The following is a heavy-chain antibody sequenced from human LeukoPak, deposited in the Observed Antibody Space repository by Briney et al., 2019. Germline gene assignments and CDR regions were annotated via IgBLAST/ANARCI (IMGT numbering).Heavy chain of an antibody. J-gene: IGHJ4*02. CDR2: IYASGST. CDR1: GASISSGRYY. D-gene: IGHD1-26*01. CDR3: ARDLSGTGATTLAY. V-gene: IGHV4-61*02. Sequence: SQTLSLTCAVSGASISSGRYYWSWLRQPAGKGLEWLGRIYASGSTNYNPSLKSRVTISEDTAKNQSFLKLSSVTAADTAIYYCARDLSGTGATTLAYWGQGILVTVSS.